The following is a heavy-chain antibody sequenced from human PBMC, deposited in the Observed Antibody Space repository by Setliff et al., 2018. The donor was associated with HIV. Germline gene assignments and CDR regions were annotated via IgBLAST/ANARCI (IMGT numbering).Heavy chain of an antibody. CDR1: GASVSDNF. CDR3: ARGHTWNYLGGDYFDY. CDR2: IYYSGIT. D-gene: IGHD1-7*01. J-gene: IGHJ4*02. Sequence: SETLSLTCTVSGASVSDNFWNWIRQSPGKGLEWIGYIYYSGITNYNPSLESRVSISIDTSKNQFSLRLSSVTAADPAVYYCARGHTWNYLGGDYFDYWGQGSLVTVSS. V-gene: IGHV4-59*02.